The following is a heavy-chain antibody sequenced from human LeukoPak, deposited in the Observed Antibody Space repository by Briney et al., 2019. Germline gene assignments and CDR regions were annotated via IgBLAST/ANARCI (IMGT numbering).Heavy chain of an antibody. V-gene: IGHV3-23*01. CDR1: GITFSTYA. CDR3: AKESGGDWGYFEY. D-gene: IGHD2-21*01. J-gene: IGHJ4*02. Sequence: GGSLRLSCAASGITFSTYAMTWVRQAPGKGLEWVSSIHNSGDKTFYSDSVRGRFTISRDNSKSTVYLQMNSLRADDTALYYCAKESGGDWGYFEYWGQGILVTVSS. CDR2: IHNSGDKT.